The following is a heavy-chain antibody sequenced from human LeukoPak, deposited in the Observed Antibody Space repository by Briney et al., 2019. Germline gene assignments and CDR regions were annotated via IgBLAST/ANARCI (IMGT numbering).Heavy chain of an antibody. J-gene: IGHJ6*03. V-gene: IGHV3-30*04. CDR1: GFTFSSYA. CDR3: ARDASGYDFWSGPPSYYMDV. Sequence: PGGSLRLSCAASGFTFSSYAMHWVRQAPGKGLEWVAVISYDGSNKYYADSVKGRFTISRDNSKNTLYLQMNSLRAEDTAVYYCARDASGYDFWSGPPSYYMDVWGKGTTVTVSS. CDR2: ISYDGSNK. D-gene: IGHD3-3*01.